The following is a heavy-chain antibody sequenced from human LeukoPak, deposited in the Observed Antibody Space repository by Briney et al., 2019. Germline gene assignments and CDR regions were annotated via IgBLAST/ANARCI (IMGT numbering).Heavy chain of an antibody. V-gene: IGHV3-64*01. D-gene: IGHD2-15*01. CDR1: GFTFSTYA. CDR3: ARYCSGVSCYSGYDY. CDR2: ISTNGGGT. J-gene: IGHJ4*02. Sequence: PGGSLGLSCAASGFTFSTYAMHWVRQTPGKGLEYVSAISTNGGGTYYANSVKGRFTISRDNSKNTLYLQMGSLRAEDMAVYYCARYCSGVSCYSGYDYWGQGTLVTVSS.